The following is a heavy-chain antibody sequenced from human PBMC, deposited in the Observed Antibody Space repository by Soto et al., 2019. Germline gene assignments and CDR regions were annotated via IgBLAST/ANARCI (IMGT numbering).Heavy chain of an antibody. CDR3: ARTELPHFAFDI. J-gene: IGHJ3*02. D-gene: IGHD1-7*01. Sequence: GPMKVSCKASGFTLSSYGISRGRQAPGQGLEWMGWISAYNGNTNYAQKLQGRVTMTTDTSTSTAYMELRSLRSDDTAVYYCARTELPHFAFDIWGQGTMVTVSS. V-gene: IGHV1-18*04. CDR1: GFTLSSYG. CDR2: ISAYNGNT.